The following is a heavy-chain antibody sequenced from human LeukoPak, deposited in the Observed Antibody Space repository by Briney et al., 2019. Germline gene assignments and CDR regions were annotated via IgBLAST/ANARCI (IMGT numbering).Heavy chain of an antibody. CDR3: AREDDFSSGMDV. CDR2: ITGSSYYI. CDR1: GFSFSDYT. V-gene: IGHV3-21*01. D-gene: IGHD1-1*01. J-gene: IGHJ6*02. Sequence: GGSLRLSCAASGFSFSDYTMNWVRQAPGKGLEWVSSITGSSYYIYYADSVKGRFTISRDNARNSLYLQMNSLGAEDTAVYYCAREDDFSSGMDVWGQGTTVIVSS.